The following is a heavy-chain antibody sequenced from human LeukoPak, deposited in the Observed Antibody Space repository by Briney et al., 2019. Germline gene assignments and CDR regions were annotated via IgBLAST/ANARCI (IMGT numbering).Heavy chain of an antibody. J-gene: IGHJ4*02. Sequence: ASVKVSCKASGYTFTSYYMHWVRQAPGQGLEWMGIIKPSGGSTSYAQKFQGRVTMTKDTSTSTVYMELSSLRSKDTAVYYCARPKGSSSRRDYFDYWGQGTLVTVSS. V-gene: IGHV1-46*01. CDR1: GYTFTSYY. CDR3: ARPKGSSSRRDYFDY. D-gene: IGHD6-13*01. CDR2: IKPSGGST.